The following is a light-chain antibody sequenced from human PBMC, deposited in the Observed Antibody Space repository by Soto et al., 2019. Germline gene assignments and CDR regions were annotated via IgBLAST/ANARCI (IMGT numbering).Light chain of an antibody. J-gene: IGKJ1*01. CDR1: QSVSNNY. Sequence: EIGLTQSPGTLSLSPGEGAALSSKASQSVSNNYLAWYQQKPGQAPRLLIYGASNRATGIPDRFSGSGSGTDFTLTISRLEPEDFAEYYCPQPGSSGTFGQGTKVDIK. V-gene: IGKV3-20*01. CDR3: PQPGSSGT. CDR2: GAS.